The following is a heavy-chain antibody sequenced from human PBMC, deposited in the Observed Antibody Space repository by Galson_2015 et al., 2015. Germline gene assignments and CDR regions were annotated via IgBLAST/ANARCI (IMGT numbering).Heavy chain of an antibody. CDR1: GFTFNNYG. Sequence: SLRLSCATSGFTFNNYGMNWVRQAPGKGLEWVALVWFDGSKQYYADSVKGQFTISVDMSITTAYLQWNSLKASDTAMYYCARPRTYYDSLTGHLDQWGQGTLVTVSS. V-gene: IGHV3-33*01. CDR3: ARPRTYYDSLTGHLDQ. D-gene: IGHD3-9*01. CDR2: VWFDGSKQ. J-gene: IGHJ4*02.